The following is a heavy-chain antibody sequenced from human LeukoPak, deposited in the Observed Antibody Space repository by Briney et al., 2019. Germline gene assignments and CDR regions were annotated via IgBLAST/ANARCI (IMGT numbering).Heavy chain of an antibody. J-gene: IGHJ3*02. V-gene: IGHV4-4*07. CDR1: GGSISTYY. Sequence: PSETLSLTCSVSGGSISTYYWSRIRQPAGKGLEWIGRIYTTGGTNYDPSLKSRVTMSVDTSKNQFSLKLTSVTAADTAVYYCARDGGRTSSDAVEIWGQGTMVIVSS. D-gene: IGHD2-2*01. CDR3: ARDGGRTSSDAVEI. CDR2: IYTTGGT.